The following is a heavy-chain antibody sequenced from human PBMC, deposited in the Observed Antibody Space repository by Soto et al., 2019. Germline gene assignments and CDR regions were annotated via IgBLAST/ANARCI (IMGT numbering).Heavy chain of an antibody. D-gene: IGHD5-12*01. CDR3: ARDGYSGYDLHYFDY. V-gene: IGHV3-7*04. CDR2: IKQDGSEK. CDR1: GFTFSSYW. Sequence: EVQLVESGGGLVQPGGSLRLSCAASGFTFSSYWMSWVRQAPGKGLEWVANIKQDGSEKYYVASVKGRFTISRDNAKNSLYLQMNSLRAEDTVVYYCARDGYSGYDLHYFDYWGQGTLVTVSS. J-gene: IGHJ4*02.